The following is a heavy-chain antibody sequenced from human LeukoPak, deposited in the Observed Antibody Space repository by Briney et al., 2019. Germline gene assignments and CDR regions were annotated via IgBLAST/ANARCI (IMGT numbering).Heavy chain of an antibody. D-gene: IGHD3-22*01. CDR2: IIPIFGTA. Sequence: ASVKVSCKASGYTFTSYGISWVRQAPGQGLEWMGGIIPIFGTANYAQKFQGRVTITADESTSTAYMELSSLRSEDTAVYYCAGPYYDSSGKLPAYWGQGTLVTVSS. CDR1: GYTFTSYG. CDR3: AGPYYDSSGKLPAY. V-gene: IGHV1-69*13. J-gene: IGHJ4*02.